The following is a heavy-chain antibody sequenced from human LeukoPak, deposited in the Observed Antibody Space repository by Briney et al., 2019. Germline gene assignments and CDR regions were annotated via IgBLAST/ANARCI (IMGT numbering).Heavy chain of an antibody. CDR3: ARGGYSGTYYFDY. CDR1: GFTFSTYG. Sequence: PGGSLRLSCEASGFTFSTYGMHWVRQAPSKGLEWVAVVWYDGSNIHYVDSVKGRFTISRDNSKSTLYLQMNSLTAEDTAVYYCARGGYSGTYYFDYWGQGTLVTVSS. V-gene: IGHV3-33*08. D-gene: IGHD1-26*01. J-gene: IGHJ4*02. CDR2: VWYDGSNI.